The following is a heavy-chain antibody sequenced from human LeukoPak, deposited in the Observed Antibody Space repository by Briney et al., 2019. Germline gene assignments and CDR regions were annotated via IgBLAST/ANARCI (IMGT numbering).Heavy chain of an antibody. Sequence: AGSLRLSCAASGFTFNSYGMHWVRQAPGKGLEWVAVISYDGSHKSYVDSVKGRFTISRDDSKSTLFLQMNSLRGEDTAVYYCAKGRSYDSSGYEFDFWGQGTLVTVSS. CDR1: GFTFNSYG. CDR2: ISYDGSHK. V-gene: IGHV3-30*18. CDR3: AKGRSYDSSGYEFDF. D-gene: IGHD3-22*01. J-gene: IGHJ4*02.